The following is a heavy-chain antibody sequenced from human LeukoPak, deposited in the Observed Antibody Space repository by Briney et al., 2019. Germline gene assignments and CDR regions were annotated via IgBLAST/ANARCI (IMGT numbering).Heavy chain of an antibody. D-gene: IGHD3-10*01. CDR3: ARDTDYYGSGRHGYFDH. CDR2: ISDSGGST. V-gene: IGHV3-64*04. J-gene: IGHJ1*01. Sequence: PGGSLRLSCSASGFPFSSYAMHWVRQAPGKGLEYVSAISDSGGSTYYADSVKGRFTISRDNSKNTLHLQMNSLRVEDTAVYYCARDTDYYGSGRHGYFDHWGQGTLVTVSS. CDR1: GFPFSSYA.